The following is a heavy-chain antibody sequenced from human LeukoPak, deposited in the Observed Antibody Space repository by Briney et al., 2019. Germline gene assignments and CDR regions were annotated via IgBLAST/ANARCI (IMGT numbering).Heavy chain of an antibody. CDR1: GVTFSSYA. Sequence: SLSCSFSGYGVTFSSYARNWVRQAPGKGLEWVGSIKSKTNGCTTDYTAPEKGRFTISSADSKNTLYLQMNSLKTEDTAVYYCTTLGATTNYYCGMDVWGQGTTVTVCS. CDR3: TTLGATTNYYCGMDV. J-gene: IGHJ6*02. V-gene: IGHV3-15*01. CDR2: IKSKTNGCTT. D-gene: IGHD1-26*01.